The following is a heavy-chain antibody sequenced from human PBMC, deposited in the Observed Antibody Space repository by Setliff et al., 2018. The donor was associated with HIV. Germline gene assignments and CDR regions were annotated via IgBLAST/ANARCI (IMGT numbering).Heavy chain of an antibody. J-gene: IGHJ1*01. CDR2: IYFSGTP. Sequence: SETLSLTCTVSGGSINSRSYYWAWIRQPPGKGLEWVASIYFSGTPYYNPSLKNRVTISVDTSKNQFSLKLNSMTAADTAVYYCAKGGTSGWYSVLYFQHWGQGTLVTVSS. V-gene: IGHV4-39*07. CDR3: AKGGTSGWYSVLYFQH. CDR1: GGSINSRSYY. D-gene: IGHD6-19*01.